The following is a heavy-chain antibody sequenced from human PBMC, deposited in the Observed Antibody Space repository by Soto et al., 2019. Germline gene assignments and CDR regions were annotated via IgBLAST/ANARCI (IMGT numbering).Heavy chain of an antibody. CDR3: AGRGGWWSGGYY. Sequence: QVQLVESGGVLVKPGGSLRLSCAASGFTFSDNYMSWIRQAPGKGLEWVSYISNSGSTIYYADSVKGRFTISRDNAKNLLCLRMNSVRAEETAVYYCAGRGGWWSGGYYWGRGTLVTVSS. CDR2: ISNSGSTI. D-gene: IGHD3-10*01. CDR1: GFTFSDNY. J-gene: IGHJ4*02. V-gene: IGHV3-11*01.